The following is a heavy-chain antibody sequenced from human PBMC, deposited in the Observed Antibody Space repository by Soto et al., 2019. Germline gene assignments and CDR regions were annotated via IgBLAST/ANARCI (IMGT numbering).Heavy chain of an antibody. D-gene: IGHD2-21*01. J-gene: IGHJ3*02. Sequence: GGSLRLSCAASGFTFSSYSMNWVRQAPGKGLEWVSYISSSSSTIYYADSVKGRFTISRDKAKNTLFLQMNSLREEATAVYYCARPVGIEYAFDIWGQGTMVTVSS. CDR1: GFTFSSYS. CDR3: ARPVGIEYAFDI. V-gene: IGHV3-48*02. CDR2: ISSSSSTI.